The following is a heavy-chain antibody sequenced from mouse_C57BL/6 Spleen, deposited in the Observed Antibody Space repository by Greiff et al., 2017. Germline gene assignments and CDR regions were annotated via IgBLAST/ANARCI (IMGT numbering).Heavy chain of an antibody. CDR2: IDPSDSYT. CDR1: GYTFTSYW. Sequence: VQLQQPGAELVMPGASVKLSCKASGYTFTSYWMHWVKQRPGQGLEWIGEIDPSDSYTNYNQKFKGKSTLTVDKSSSTAYMQLSSLTSEDSAVYYCARWGGLGRYFDVWGTGTTVTVSS. CDR3: ARWGGLGRYFDV. V-gene: IGHV1-69*01. J-gene: IGHJ1*03. D-gene: IGHD4-1*01.